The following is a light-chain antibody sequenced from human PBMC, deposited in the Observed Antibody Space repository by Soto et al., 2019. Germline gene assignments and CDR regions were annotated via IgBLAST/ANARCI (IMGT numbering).Light chain of an antibody. Sequence: EIVLTQSPATLSLSPGERATLSCRASQSVSSYLAWYQQKPGQAPRLLIYDASSRATGIPARFSGSGSGTDFTLTIIGLEPEDFAVYYCQQRSNWPRTFGQGTKLEIK. V-gene: IGKV3-11*01. CDR1: QSVSSY. CDR2: DAS. CDR3: QQRSNWPRT. J-gene: IGKJ2*01.